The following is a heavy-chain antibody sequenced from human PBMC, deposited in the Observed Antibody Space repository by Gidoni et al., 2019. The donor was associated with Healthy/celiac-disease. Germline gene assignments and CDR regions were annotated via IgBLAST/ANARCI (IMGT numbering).Heavy chain of an antibody. CDR3: ARDLWPPFGGAGEGFFYYGMDV. CDR1: GFTFSSYS. D-gene: IGHD3-3*01. V-gene: IGHV3-21*01. Sequence: ELQLVESGGCLVKPVWSLRLSCAASGFTFSSYSLHWVLQAPGKGLEWVSSISSSSSYIYYADSVKGRLTISRDNAKNSLYLQMNSLRAEDTAVYYCARDLWPPFGGAGEGFFYYGMDVWGQGTTVTVSS. CDR2: ISSSSSYI. J-gene: IGHJ6*02.